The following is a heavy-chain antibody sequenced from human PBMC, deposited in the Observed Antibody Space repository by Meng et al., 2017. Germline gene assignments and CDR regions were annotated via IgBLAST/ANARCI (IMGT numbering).Heavy chain of an antibody. CDR2: ISYDGSNK. D-gene: IGHD3-9*01. V-gene: IGHV3-30*04. J-gene: IGHJ6*02. CDR3: ASPDTSFDWLYGMDV. CDR1: GFTFSSYA. Sequence: GGSLRLSCAASGFTFSSYALHWVRQTPGKGQEWVSVISYDGSNKYYADSVKGRFTISRDNSKNTLYLQMNSLRAEDTAVYYCASPDTSFDWLYGMDVWGQGTTVTVSS.